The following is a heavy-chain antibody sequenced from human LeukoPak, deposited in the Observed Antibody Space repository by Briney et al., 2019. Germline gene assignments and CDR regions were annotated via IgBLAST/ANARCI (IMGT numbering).Heavy chain of an antibody. J-gene: IGHJ3*02. V-gene: IGHV4-38-2*02. CDR3: ARGDYGDYEPAFDI. Sequence: PSETLSLTCTVSGYSISSGYYWGWIRQPPGEGLEWIGSIYHSGSTYYNPSLKSRVTISVDTSKNQFSLKLSSVTAADTAVYYCARGDYGDYEPAFDIWGQGTMVTVSS. CDR2: IYHSGST. CDR1: GYSISSGYY. D-gene: IGHD4-17*01.